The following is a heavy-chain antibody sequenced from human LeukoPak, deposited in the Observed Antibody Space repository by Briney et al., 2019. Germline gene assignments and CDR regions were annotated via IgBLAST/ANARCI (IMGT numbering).Heavy chain of an antibody. V-gene: IGHV3-30-3*01. J-gene: IGHJ4*02. CDR2: ISYDGSNK. D-gene: IGHD1-26*01. Sequence: GGSLSLFCAASGFTFRSYTMHGLRQAPGKGLEGVAVISYDGSNKYYEDSVKGRFTISRDSSRTTLYLQMISLRAEDTAVYYCARGPQYSGRIDYWGQGTLVTVSS. CDR3: ARGPQYSGRIDY. CDR1: GFTFRSYT.